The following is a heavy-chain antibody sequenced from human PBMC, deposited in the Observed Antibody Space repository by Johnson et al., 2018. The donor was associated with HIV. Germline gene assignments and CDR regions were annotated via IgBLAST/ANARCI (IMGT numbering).Heavy chain of an antibody. D-gene: IGHD1-26*01. J-gene: IGHJ3*02. V-gene: IGHV3-30*03. CDR3: ARYSENYPLSAFDI. CDR2: ISYDGTNK. CDR1: GFTFDDYG. Sequence: QVQLVESGGGLVQPGGSLRLSCAASGFTFDDYGMNWVRQVPGKGLEWVAVISYDGTNKYYANSVKGRFTISRDNSTNTVYLQMGSLRAEDMAVYYCARYSENYPLSAFDIWGQGTMVTVSS.